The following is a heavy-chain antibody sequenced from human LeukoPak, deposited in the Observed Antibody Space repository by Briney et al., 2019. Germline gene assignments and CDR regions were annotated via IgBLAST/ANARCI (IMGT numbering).Heavy chain of an antibody. CDR3: ARGWAVTGNPNWFDP. V-gene: IGHV3-33*01. CDR1: GFTFSDSA. D-gene: IGHD6-19*01. J-gene: IGHJ5*02. Sequence: PGGSLRLSCAGSGFTFSDSAMHWVRQAPGKGLDWVAVIWSDGSKTYYTDPVKGRFTISRDNSKNTLYLQMFSLRVEDSAVYYCARGWAVTGNPNWFDPWGQGTLVSVSS. CDR2: IWSDGSKT.